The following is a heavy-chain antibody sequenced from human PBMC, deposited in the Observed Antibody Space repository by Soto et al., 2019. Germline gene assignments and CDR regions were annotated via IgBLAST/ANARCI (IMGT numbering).Heavy chain of an antibody. CDR2: IIPIFGTA. V-gene: IGHV1-69*13. CDR1: GGTFSSYA. CDR3: ARIGLTYYDSSGYYGMDV. D-gene: IGHD3-22*01. Sequence: SVKVSCKAAGGTFSSYAISWVRQAPGQGLEWMGGIIPIFGTANYAQKFQGRVTITADESTSTAYMELSSLRSEDTAVYYCARIGLTYYDSSGYYGMDVWGQGTTVTVSS. J-gene: IGHJ6*02.